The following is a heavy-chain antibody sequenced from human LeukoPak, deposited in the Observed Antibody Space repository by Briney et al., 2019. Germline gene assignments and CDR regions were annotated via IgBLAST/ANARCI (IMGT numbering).Heavy chain of an antibody. CDR3: ANAPEGYAFDI. V-gene: IGHV1-46*01. Sequence: ASVKVSCKASGYTFTGYYMHWVRQAPGQGLEWMGIINPSGGSTSYAQKFQGRVTMTRDTSTSTVYMELSSLRSEDTAVYYCANAPEGYAFDIWGQGTMVTVSS. D-gene: IGHD1-14*01. J-gene: IGHJ3*02. CDR2: INPSGGST. CDR1: GYTFTGYY.